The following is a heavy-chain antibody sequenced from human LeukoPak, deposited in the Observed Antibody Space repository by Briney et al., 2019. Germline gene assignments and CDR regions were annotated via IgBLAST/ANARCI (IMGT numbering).Heavy chain of an antibody. Sequence: SETLSLTCTVSGYSISSGYYWGWIRQPPGKGLEWIGSIYHSGSTYYNPSLKSRVTISVDTSKNQFSLKLSSVTAADTAVYYCARASPRWFDPWGQGTLVTVSS. CDR2: IYHSGST. V-gene: IGHV4-38-2*02. CDR3: ARASPRWFDP. CDR1: GYSISSGYY. J-gene: IGHJ5*02.